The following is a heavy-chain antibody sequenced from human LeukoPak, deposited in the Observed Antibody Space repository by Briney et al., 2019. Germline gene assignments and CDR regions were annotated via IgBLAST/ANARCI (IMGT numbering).Heavy chain of an antibody. V-gene: IGHV3-23*01. D-gene: IGHD2-2*01. CDR1: GFTFRSYA. CDR2: ISGGGDTT. Sequence: PGGSLRLSCAASGFTFRSYAMSWVRQAPGKGLEWVSAISGGGDTTYYADSVKGRFTISRDNSKNTLYLQMNSLRPEDTAVYYCAKVGARGCSSSTCFIYWGQGTLVTVSS. J-gene: IGHJ4*02. CDR3: AKVGARGCSSSTCFIY.